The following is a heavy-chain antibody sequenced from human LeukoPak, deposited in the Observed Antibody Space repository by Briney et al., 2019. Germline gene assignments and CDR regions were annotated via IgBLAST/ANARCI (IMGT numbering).Heavy chain of an antibody. CDR3: ARDFSVAGYNWFDP. J-gene: IGHJ5*02. V-gene: IGHV3-7*01. D-gene: IGHD6-19*01. CDR2: IKQDETEK. Sequence: PGGSLRLSCKASGFTFSNFWMGWVRQAPGKGLEWVANIKQDETEKFYLGSVKGRFTISRDNAKNSLYLQMNSLRAEDTAVYYCARDFSVAGYNWFDPWGQGTLVTVSS. CDR1: GFTFSNFW.